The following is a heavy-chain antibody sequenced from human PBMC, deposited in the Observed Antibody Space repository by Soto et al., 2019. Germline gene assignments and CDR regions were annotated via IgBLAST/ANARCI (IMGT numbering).Heavy chain of an antibody. Sequence: PGGSLRLSCAASGFTFSSYGMHWVRQAPGKGLEWVAVISYDGSNKYYADSVKGRFTISRDNSKNTLYLQMNSLRAEDTAVYYCAKEGGTMVRGVIITGRYYYYGMDVWGQGTTVTVSS. D-gene: IGHD3-10*01. V-gene: IGHV3-30*18. J-gene: IGHJ6*02. CDR1: GFTFSSYG. CDR2: ISYDGSNK. CDR3: AKEGGTMVRGVIITGRYYYYGMDV.